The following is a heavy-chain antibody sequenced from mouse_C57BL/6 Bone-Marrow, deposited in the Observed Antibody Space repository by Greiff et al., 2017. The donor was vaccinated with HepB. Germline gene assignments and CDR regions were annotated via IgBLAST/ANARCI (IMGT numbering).Heavy chain of an antibody. CDR3: ARQDPYYFDY. Sequence: DVKLVESGGDLVKPGGSLKLSCAASGFTFSSYGMYWVRQTPDKRLEWVATISSGGSYTYYPDSVKGRFTISRDNAKNTLYLQMSSLKSEDTAMYYCARQDPYYFDYWGQGTTLTVSS. V-gene: IGHV5-6*02. CDR2: ISSGGSYT. J-gene: IGHJ2*01. CDR1: GFTFSSYG.